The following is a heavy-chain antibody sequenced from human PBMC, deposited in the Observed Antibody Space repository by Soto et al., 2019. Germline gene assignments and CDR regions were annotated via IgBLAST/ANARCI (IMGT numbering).Heavy chain of an antibody. Sequence: GASVKVSCKASGYTFTNYYIHWVRQAPGQGLEWMGIINPGGGSASYAQKFRGRVTMTRDTSTSTVYMELSSLRSEDTAVYYCAREMWTRSGPQNFFDYWGQGALVTVSS. V-gene: IGHV1-46*01. CDR2: INPGGGSA. CDR1: GYTFTNYY. D-gene: IGHD6-25*01. CDR3: AREMWTRSGPQNFFDY. J-gene: IGHJ4*02.